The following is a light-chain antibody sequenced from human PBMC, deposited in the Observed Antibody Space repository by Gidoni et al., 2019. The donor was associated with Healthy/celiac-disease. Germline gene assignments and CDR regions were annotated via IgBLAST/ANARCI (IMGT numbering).Light chain of an antibody. Sequence: DKQMTQYPSPLSASVGDRVTITCRASQSISSYLNWYQQKPGKAPKLLIYAASSLQSGVPSRFSGSGSGTDFTLTISSLQPEDFATYYCQQSYSTPYTFGQXTKLEIK. CDR3: QQSYSTPYT. CDR1: QSISSY. CDR2: AAS. J-gene: IGKJ2*01. V-gene: IGKV1-39*01.